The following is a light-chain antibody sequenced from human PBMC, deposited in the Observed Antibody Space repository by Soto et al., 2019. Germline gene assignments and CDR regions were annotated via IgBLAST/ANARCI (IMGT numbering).Light chain of an antibody. CDR2: SAS. V-gene: IGKV1-8*01. CDR3: QQYYSYPLT. Sequence: AIRMTQSPSSFSASTGDRVTITCRASQGIISSIAWYQQKPGKAPKLLIYSASTLQSGVPSRFSGSGSGTDFTLTISSLQSEDFGTYYCQQYYSYPLTFGGGTKVEIK. CDR1: QGIISS. J-gene: IGKJ4*01.